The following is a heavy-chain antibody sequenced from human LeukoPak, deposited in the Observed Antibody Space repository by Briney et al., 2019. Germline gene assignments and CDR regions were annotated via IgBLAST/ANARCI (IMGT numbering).Heavy chain of an antibody. J-gene: IGHJ4*02. D-gene: IGHD6-19*01. CDR1: GGSISSSSYY. Sequence: PSETLSLTCTVSGGSISSSSYYWGWIRQPPGKGLEWIGEINHSGSTNYNPSLKSRVTISVDTSKNQFSLKLSSVTAADTAVYYCARVRPSIAVAGILKYYFDYWGQGTLVTVSS. V-gene: IGHV4-39*07. CDR3: ARVRPSIAVAGILKYYFDY. CDR2: INHSGST.